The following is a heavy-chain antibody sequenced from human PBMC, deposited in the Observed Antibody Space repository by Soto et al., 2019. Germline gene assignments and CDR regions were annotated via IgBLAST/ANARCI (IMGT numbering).Heavy chain of an antibody. J-gene: IGHJ4*02. V-gene: IGHV4-59*01. CDR3: ARDEGAPGNFYYFAF. CDR1: GGSISSYY. CDR2: IYYSGST. Sequence: SETLSLTCTVSGGSISSYYWSWIRQPPGKGLEWIGYIYYSGSTNYNPSLKSRVTISVDTSKNQFSLKLSSVTAADTAVYYCARDEGAPGNFYYFAFWGQGTLVPVSS.